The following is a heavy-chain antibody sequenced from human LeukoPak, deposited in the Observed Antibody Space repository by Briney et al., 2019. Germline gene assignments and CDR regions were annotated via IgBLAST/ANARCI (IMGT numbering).Heavy chain of an antibody. CDR2: IYTSGST. J-gene: IGHJ4*02. D-gene: IGHD2-2*01. V-gene: IGHV4-4*07. Sequence: SETLSLTCTVSSGSISSYYWSWIRQPAGKGLEWIGRIYTSGSTKYNPSLKSRVTMSIDTSQNRFSLKLVSVTAADTAMYYCARGYCSSPNCYASFDYWGPGTLVTVSS. CDR3: ARGYCSSPNCYASFDY. CDR1: SGSISSYY.